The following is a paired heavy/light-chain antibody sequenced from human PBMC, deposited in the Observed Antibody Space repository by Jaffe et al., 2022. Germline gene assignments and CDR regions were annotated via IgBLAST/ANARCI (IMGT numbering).Light chain of an antibody. CDR2: WAS. V-gene: IGKV4-1*01. Sequence: DIVMTQSPDSLAVSLGERATINCKSSQSVLYSSNNKNYLAWYQQKPGQPPKLLIYWASTRESGVPDRFSGSGSGTDFTLTISSLQAEDVAVYYCQQYYSTPLFTFGPGTKVDIK. CDR1: QSVLYSSNNKNY. J-gene: IGKJ3*01. CDR3: QQYYSTPLFT.
Heavy chain of an antibody. Sequence: QVQLQQWGAGLLKPSETLSLTCAVYGGSFSGYYWSWIRQPPGKGLEWIGEINHSGSTNYNPSLKSRVTISVDTSKNQFSLKLSSVTAADTAVYYCARGRRITMVRGVIMKPHDYWGQGTLVTVSS. V-gene: IGHV4-34*01. CDR2: INHSGST. J-gene: IGHJ4*02. CDR1: GGSFSGYY. CDR3: ARGRRITMVRGVIMKPHDY. D-gene: IGHD3-10*01.